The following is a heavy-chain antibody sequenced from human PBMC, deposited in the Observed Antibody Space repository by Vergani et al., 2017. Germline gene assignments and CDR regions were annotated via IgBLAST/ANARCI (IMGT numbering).Heavy chain of an antibody. V-gene: IGHV3-23*04. CDR1: GFTFSSYA. Sequence: EVQLVESGGGLVQPGGSLRLSCAASGFTFSSYAMSWVRQAPGKGLEWVSAISGSGGSTYYADSVKGRFTISRDNSKNTLYLQMNSLRAEDTAVYYCAKDRGGDYYYDSSGYNFDYWGQGTLVTVSS. D-gene: IGHD3-22*01. J-gene: IGHJ4*02. CDR2: ISGSGGST. CDR3: AKDRGGDYYYDSSGYNFDY.